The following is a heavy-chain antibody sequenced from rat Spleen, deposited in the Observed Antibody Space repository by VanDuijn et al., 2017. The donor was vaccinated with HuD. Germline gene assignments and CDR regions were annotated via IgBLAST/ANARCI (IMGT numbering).Heavy chain of an antibody. V-gene: IGHV2-32*01. D-gene: IGHD1-5*01. J-gene: IGHJ2*01. CDR1: GLSLTSNS. CDR3: VRDRYNWYFDF. Sequence: QVQLKESGPGLVQPSQTLSLTCTVSGLSLTSNSVSWIRQPPGKGLEWMGVMRSDGDTSYNSALNSRLSISRYTSKSQVFLKMSSLHTEDTATYYCVRDRYNWYFDFWGQGVMVTVSS. CDR2: MRSDGDT.